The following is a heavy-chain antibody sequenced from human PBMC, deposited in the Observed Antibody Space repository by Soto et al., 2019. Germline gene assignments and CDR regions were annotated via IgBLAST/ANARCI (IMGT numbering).Heavy chain of an antibody. Sequence: QVQLVQSGAEVKKPGASVKVSCKASGYTFTSYGISWVRQAPGQGLEWMGWISAYNGNTNYAQKLQGRVTMTTDTSTSTDYRELRSLRSDDTAVYYCARRNYDDSSGTKQNNWFDPWGQGTLDTVSS. CDR1: GYTFTSYG. CDR2: ISAYNGNT. J-gene: IGHJ5*02. V-gene: IGHV1-18*01. D-gene: IGHD3-22*01. CDR3: ARRNYDDSSGTKQNNWFDP.